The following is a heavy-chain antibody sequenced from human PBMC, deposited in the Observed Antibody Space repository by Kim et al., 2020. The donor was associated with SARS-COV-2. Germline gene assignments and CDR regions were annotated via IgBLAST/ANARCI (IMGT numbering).Heavy chain of an antibody. D-gene: IGHD6-13*01. V-gene: IGHV3-23*01. Sequence: KGRFTISRDNSKNTLYLQMNSLRAEDTAVYYCAKALSSSWNYYYYYGMDVWGQGTTVTVSS. CDR3: AKALSSSWNYYYYYGMDV. J-gene: IGHJ6*02.